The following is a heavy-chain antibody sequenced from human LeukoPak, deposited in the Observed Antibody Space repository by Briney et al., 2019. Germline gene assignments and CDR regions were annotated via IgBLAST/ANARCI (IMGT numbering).Heavy chain of an antibody. J-gene: IGHJ5*02. V-gene: IGHV1-18*01. D-gene: IGHD6-13*01. CDR1: GYTFTSYG. Sequence: ASVKVSCKASGYTFTSYGISWVRQAPGQGLEWMGWISAYNGNTNYAQKLQGRVTMTRDTSINTAYMELSRLGSDDTAVYFCARGYIAADDNSWGQGTLVTVSS. CDR2: ISAYNGNT. CDR3: ARGYIAADDNS.